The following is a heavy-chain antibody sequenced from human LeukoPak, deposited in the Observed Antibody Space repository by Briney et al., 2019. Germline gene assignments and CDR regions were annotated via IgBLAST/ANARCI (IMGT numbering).Heavy chain of an antibody. V-gene: IGHV4-38-2*01. D-gene: IGHD2-2*01. CDR3: ARLVPGFDP. CDR1: GYSISSGYY. CDR2: IYHSGST. J-gene: IGHJ5*02. Sequence: PSETLSLTCAVSGYSISSGYYWGWIRQPPGKGLEWIGSIYHSGSTYYNPSLKIRVTISVDTSKNQISLKLSSVTAADSAVYYCARLVPGFDPWGQGTLVTVSS.